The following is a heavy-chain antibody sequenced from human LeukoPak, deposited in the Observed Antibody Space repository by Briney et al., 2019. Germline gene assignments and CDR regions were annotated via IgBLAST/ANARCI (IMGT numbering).Heavy chain of an antibody. CDR1: GGSISSSSYY. D-gene: IGHD3-10*01. V-gene: IGHV4-39*01. CDR2: IYYSGSP. J-gene: IGHJ5*02. Sequence: SETLSLTCTVSGGSISSSSYYWGWIRQPPGKGPEWIGGIYYSGSPYYNPSLKSRVTISVDTSKKQFSLKLSSVTAADTAVYYCARHVGFITMVRGVINNNWFDPWGQGTLVTVSS. CDR3: ARHVGFITMVRGVINNNWFDP.